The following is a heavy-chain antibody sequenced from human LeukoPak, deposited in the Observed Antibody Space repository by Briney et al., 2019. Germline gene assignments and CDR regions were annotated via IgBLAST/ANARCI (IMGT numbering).Heavy chain of an antibody. D-gene: IGHD1-26*01. Sequence: GGSLRLSCAASGFTFSSYAMSWVRQAPGKGLEWVSAISGSGGSTYFADSVKGRFTISRDNSKNTLYLQMNSLRAEDTAVYYCAKDRKLVGATRIFDYWGQGTLVTVSS. V-gene: IGHV3-23*01. CDR2: ISGSGGST. J-gene: IGHJ4*02. CDR1: GFTFSSYA. CDR3: AKDRKLVGATRIFDY.